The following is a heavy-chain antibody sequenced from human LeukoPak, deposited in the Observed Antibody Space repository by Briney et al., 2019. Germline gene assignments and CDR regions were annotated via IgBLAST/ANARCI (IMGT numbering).Heavy chain of an antibody. CDR3: AKFDRGLQIYDAFDI. J-gene: IGHJ3*02. D-gene: IGHD4-11*01. CDR1: GFTFSSYG. V-gene: IGHV3-30*02. CDR2: IRYDGSNK. Sequence: GGSLRLSCAASGFTFSSYGMHWVRQAPGKGLEWVAFIRYDGSNKYYADSVKGRFTISRDNSKNTLYLQMNSLRAEDTAVYYCAKFDRGLQIYDAFDIWGQGTMATVSS.